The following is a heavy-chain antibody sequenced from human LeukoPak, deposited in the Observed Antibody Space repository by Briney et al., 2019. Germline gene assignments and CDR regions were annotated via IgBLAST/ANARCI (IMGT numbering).Heavy chain of an antibody. CDR3: ARGYYYDSSGYEEFDY. CDR2: IYYSGST. Sequence: SETLSLTCTVSGGSISSYYWSWIRQPPGKGLEWIGYIYYSGSTNYNPSLKSRVTISVDTSKNQFSLKLSSVTAADTAVYYCARGYYYDSSGYEEFDYWGQGTLVTVSS. D-gene: IGHD3-22*01. V-gene: IGHV4-59*12. CDR1: GGSISSYY. J-gene: IGHJ4*02.